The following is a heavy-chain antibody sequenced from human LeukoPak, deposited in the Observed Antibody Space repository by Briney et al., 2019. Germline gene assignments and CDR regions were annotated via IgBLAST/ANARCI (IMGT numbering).Heavy chain of an antibody. CDR3: ARAEGGNSGPLDY. V-gene: IGHV3-30*01. J-gene: IGHJ4*02. D-gene: IGHD4-23*01. CDR2: ISYDGSKK. CDR1: GFTFYSDG. Sequence: GRSLRLSCAASGFTFYSDGLHWVRQAPGKGLEWVAVISYDGSKKYYADSVKGRFTISRDSSKNTLYLQLNSLRAEDTAVYYCARAEGGNSGPLDYWGQGTLVTVSS.